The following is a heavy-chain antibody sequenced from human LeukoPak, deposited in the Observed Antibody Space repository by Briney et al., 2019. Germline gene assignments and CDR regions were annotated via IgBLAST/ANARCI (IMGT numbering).Heavy chain of an antibody. D-gene: IGHD6-13*01. J-gene: IGHJ4*02. CDR1: GDSVSSNSAA. CDR2: KYYRSKWNS. CDR3: ASTAPAGRFIDY. Sequence: SQTLSLTCAISGDSVSSNSAAWNWIRQSPSRGLEWLGRKYYRSKWNSDYAVSVISLITINPDTSKNQFFLQLSSVTPEDTAVYYCASTAPAGRFIDYWGQGTLVTVSS. V-gene: IGHV6-1*01.